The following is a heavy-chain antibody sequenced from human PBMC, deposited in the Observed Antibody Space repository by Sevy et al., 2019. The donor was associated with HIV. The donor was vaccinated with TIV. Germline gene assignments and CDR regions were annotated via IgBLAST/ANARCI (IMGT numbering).Heavy chain of an antibody. D-gene: IGHD1-20*01. J-gene: IGHJ4*02. CDR2: IRYDGSNK. Sequence: GGSLRLSCAASAFSFSTNGMHWVRQAPGKGLEWVAFIRYDGSNKFYTDSVKGRFTISRDNSKNTLYLQMNSLTTEDTAVYYCAKDQGYNWNTESFFDYWGQGTLVTVSS. V-gene: IGHV3-30*02. CDR1: AFSFSTNG. CDR3: AKDQGYNWNTESFFDY.